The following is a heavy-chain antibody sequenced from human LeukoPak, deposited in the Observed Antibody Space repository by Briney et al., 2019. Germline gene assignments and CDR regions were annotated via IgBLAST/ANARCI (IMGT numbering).Heavy chain of an antibody. Sequence: PSETLSLTCTVSGGSIRNYYWSWIRQSPGKELEWVGFIYYSGSTNYNPSLKSPVTISLDTSKNQFSLKLNPDTAADTAVYYCARGYGGPGGFDIWGQGTMVTVSS. CDR2: IYYSGST. V-gene: IGHV4-59*01. CDR1: GGSIRNYY. J-gene: IGHJ3*02. D-gene: IGHD4-23*01. CDR3: ARGYGGPGGFDI.